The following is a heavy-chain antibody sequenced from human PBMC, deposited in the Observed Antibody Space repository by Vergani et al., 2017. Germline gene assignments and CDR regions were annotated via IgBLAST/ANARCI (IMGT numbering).Heavy chain of an antibody. CDR2: VFHSGSA. V-gene: IGHV4-38-2*02. J-gene: IGHJ4*02. D-gene: IGHD1-26*01. CDR1: GYSISHGYY. CDR3: ARDSAVGGTFDS. Sequence: QVQLQESGPGLVKPSETLSLTCSVSGYSISHGYYWGWIRQPPGKGLEWIATVFHSGSAYYNPSLRRRVTISVETSKNQFSLRLTTLTAADTAVYYCARDSAVGGTFDSWGQGTLVSVSS.